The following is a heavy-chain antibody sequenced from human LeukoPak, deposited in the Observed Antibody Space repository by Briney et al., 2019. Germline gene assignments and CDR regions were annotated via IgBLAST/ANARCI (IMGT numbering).Heavy chain of an antibody. D-gene: IGHD6-19*01. Sequence: ASVKVSCKASGYTFTGYYMHWVRQAPGQGLEWMGWINPNSGGTNYAQKFQGRVTMTRDTSISTAYMELSRLRSDDTAVYYCARESAGYSSGHSDYWGQGTLVTVSS. CDR1: GYTFTGYY. CDR2: INPNSGGT. V-gene: IGHV1-2*02. J-gene: IGHJ4*02. CDR3: ARESAGYSSGHSDY.